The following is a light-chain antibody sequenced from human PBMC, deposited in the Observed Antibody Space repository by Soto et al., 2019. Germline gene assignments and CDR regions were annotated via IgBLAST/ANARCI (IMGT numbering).Light chain of an antibody. V-gene: IGKV3-11*01. Sequence: ESVLTESPGTLSLSPGERATVSCRVSQSVSSYLGWYQQKPGQAPRLLIYDASNRATGIPARFSGSGSGTDFTLTISSLEPEDFAVYYCQQRSNWPPLTFGGGTKVDI. CDR1: QSVSSY. CDR2: DAS. J-gene: IGKJ4*01. CDR3: QQRSNWPPLT.